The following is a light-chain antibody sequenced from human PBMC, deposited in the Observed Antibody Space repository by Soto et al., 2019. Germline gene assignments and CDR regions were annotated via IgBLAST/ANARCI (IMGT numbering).Light chain of an antibody. V-gene: IGKV1-17*03. J-gene: IGKJ1*01. Sequence: IQVTQSPSAMSASVGDRVTITCRASQDISHYLAWFQQKPGKVPKRLIFAVSNLESGVPSRFRGSGSGTEFTLTITSLQPEDFATYYCLQHNSYPWTFGQGTKVDI. CDR1: QDISHY. CDR3: LQHNSYPWT. CDR2: AVS.